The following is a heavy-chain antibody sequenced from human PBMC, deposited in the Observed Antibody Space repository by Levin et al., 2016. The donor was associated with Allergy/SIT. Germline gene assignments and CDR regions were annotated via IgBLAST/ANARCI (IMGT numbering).Heavy chain of an antibody. V-gene: IGHV3-23*01. J-gene: IGHJ4*02. CDR1: GFTFSSYA. CDR2: VSGNGGTT. CDR3: AKEYDLFRNSDYVALDH. Sequence: GGSLRLSCEASGFTFSSYAMSWVRQAPGKGLEWVSTVSGNGGTTYYADFAKGRFAISRDNSKNTLYLQLNSLRAEDTALYYCAKEYDLFRNSDYVALDHWGQGTLLTVSS. D-gene: IGHD3-3*01.